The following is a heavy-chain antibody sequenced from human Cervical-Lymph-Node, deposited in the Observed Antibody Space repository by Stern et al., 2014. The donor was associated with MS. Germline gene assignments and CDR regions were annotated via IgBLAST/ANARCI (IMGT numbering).Heavy chain of an antibody. CDR1: GFTFRSYA. J-gene: IGHJ4*02. D-gene: IGHD2-2*01. V-gene: IGHV3-30*03. CDR3: ATSINCSSSSCRSDFDH. CDR2: ISYGGRNQ. Sequence: VQLVESGGGVVQPGRSLRLSCVASGFTFRSYAIHWVRQAPGKGLEWVGLISYGGRNQFYGDSVKGRFPITRDNSKDTLFLQMNSLRPEDTAMYYCATSINCSSSSCRSDFDHWGQGTLVTVSS.